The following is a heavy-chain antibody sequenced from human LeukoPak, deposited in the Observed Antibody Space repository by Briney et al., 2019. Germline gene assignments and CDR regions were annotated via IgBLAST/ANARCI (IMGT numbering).Heavy chain of an antibody. CDR3: ARASWGAVAGDFDY. CDR1: GGSFSGYY. Sequence: SETLSLTCAVYGGSFSGYYWSWIRQPPGKGLEWIGEINHSGSTNYNPSLKSRVTISVDTSKNQFSLKLSSVTAADTAVYYCARASWGAVAGDFDYWGQGTLVTVSS. CDR2: INHSGST. D-gene: IGHD6-19*01. J-gene: IGHJ4*02. V-gene: IGHV4-34*01.